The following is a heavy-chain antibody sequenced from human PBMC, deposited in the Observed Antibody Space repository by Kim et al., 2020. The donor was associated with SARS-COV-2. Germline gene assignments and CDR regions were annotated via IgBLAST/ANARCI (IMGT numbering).Heavy chain of an antibody. CDR1: GGSISSSSYY. J-gene: IGHJ5*02. CDR2: IYYSGST. CDR3: AKVTAADNYDFWSGEKALTWWFDP. V-gene: IGHV4-39*01. Sequence: SETLSLTCTVSGGSISSSSYYWGWIRQPPGKGLEWIGSIYYSGSTYYNPSLKSRVTISVDTSKNQFSLKLSSVTAADTAVYYCAKVTAADNYDFWSGEKALTWWFDPWGQGTLVTVSS. D-gene: IGHD3-3*01.